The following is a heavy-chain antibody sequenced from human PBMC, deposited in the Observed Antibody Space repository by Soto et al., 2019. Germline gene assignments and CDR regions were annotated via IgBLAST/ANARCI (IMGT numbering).Heavy chain of an antibody. V-gene: IGHV4-31*03. CDR1: GGSISSGGYY. CDR3: ARLRCSSTSCLLREYNCLDP. J-gene: IGHJ5*02. D-gene: IGHD2-2*01. CDR2: IYYSGST. Sequence: PSETLSLTCTVSGGSISSGGYYWSWIRQHPGKGLEWIGYIYYSGSTYYNPSLKSRVTISVDTSKNQFSLKLSSVTAADTAVYYCARLRCSSTSCLLREYNCLDPSGHGTLVTVSS.